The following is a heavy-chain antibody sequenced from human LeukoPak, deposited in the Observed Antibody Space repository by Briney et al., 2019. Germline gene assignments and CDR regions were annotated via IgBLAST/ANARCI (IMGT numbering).Heavy chain of an antibody. CDR3: ALLGRGLTLDY. Sequence: GGSLRLSCAASGFTFSSYAMSWVRQAPGKGLEWVSAISGSGGSTYYADSVKGRFTISRDNSKNTLHLQMNSLRAEDTAVYYCALLGRGLTLDYWGQGTLVTVSS. CDR1: GFTFSSYA. CDR2: ISGSGGST. D-gene: IGHD1-26*01. J-gene: IGHJ4*02. V-gene: IGHV3-23*01.